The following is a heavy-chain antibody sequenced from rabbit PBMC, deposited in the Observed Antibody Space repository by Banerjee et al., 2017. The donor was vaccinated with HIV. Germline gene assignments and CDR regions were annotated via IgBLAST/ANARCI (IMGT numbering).Heavy chain of an antibody. V-gene: IGHV1S40*01. CDR1: GIDFTSYYY. CDR2: IGAGSGSA. Sequence: QQLEESGGGLVKPGGTLTLTCKASGIDFTSYYYMCWVRQAPGKGLEWIACIGAGSGSAYYATWAKGRFTISKTSSTTVTLQMTSLTAADTATYFCARDAGYAGSPMWGQGTLVTV. D-gene: IGHD4-2*01. CDR3: ARDAGYAGSPM. J-gene: IGHJ3*01.